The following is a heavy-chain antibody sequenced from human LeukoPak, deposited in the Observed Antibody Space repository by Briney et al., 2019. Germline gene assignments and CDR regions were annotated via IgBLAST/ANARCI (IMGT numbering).Heavy chain of an antibody. CDR2: ISSSSSNI. CDR1: GFTFISYS. Sequence: GGSLRLSCAASGFTFISYSMNWVGQAPGKGLEWVSSISSSSSNIYYADSVKGRFTISRDNAKNSLYLQMNTLRAEDTAVYYCARVGPCSGCSCYSPFYYYYMDVGGKGTTVTVSS. J-gene: IGHJ6*03. D-gene: IGHD2-15*01. V-gene: IGHV3-21*01. CDR3: ARVGPCSGCSCYSPFYYYYMDV.